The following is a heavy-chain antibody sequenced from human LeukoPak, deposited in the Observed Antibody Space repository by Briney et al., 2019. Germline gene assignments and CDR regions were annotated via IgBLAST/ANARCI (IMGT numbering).Heavy chain of an antibody. Sequence: SDTLSLTCTVSGGSLSSGDYYWSWIRQHPGKGLEWIGYIYYSGSTYYNPSLKSRVTISVDTSKNQFSLKLSSVTAADTAVYYCARQLRFLEWFSETNWFDPWGQGTLVTVSS. D-gene: IGHD3-3*01. CDR2: IYYSGST. V-gene: IGHV4-30-4*02. CDR1: GGSLSSGDYY. J-gene: IGHJ5*02. CDR3: ARQLRFLEWFSETNWFDP.